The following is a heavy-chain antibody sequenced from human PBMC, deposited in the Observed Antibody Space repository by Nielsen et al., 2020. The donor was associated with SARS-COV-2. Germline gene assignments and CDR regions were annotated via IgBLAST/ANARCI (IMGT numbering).Heavy chain of an antibody. CDR3: ARTYSSALTTFDY. CDR1: GFTFSDYY. CDR2: ISSSSSYT. D-gene: IGHD6-19*01. Sequence: GESLKISCAASGFTFSDYYMSWIRQAPGKGLEWVSYISSSSSYTNYADSVKGRFTISRDNAKNSLYLQMNSLRAEDTAVYYCARTYSSALTTFDYWGQGTLVTVSS. J-gene: IGHJ4*02. V-gene: IGHV3-11*03.